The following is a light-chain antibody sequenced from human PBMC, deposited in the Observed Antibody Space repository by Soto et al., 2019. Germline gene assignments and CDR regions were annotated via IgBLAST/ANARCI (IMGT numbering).Light chain of an antibody. J-gene: IGLJ1*01. V-gene: IGLV2-14*03. CDR3: CSYTSSSTPGV. Sequence: QSALTQPASVSGSPGQSITISCTGTSSDVGGYNYVSWYQQHPGKAPKLMIFDVSDRPSGVSSRFSASKSGNTASLTISGLQAEDEADYYCCSYTSSSTPGVFGTGTKVTVL. CDR2: DVS. CDR1: SSDVGGYNY.